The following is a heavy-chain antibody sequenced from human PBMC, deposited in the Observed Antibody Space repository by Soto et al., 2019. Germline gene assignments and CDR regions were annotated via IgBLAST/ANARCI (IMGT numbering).Heavy chain of an antibody. CDR1: GGSISSYY. CDR2: IYYSGST. CDR3: ARRYAGNFDY. J-gene: IGHJ4*02. V-gene: IGHV4-59*01. Sequence: QVQLQEWGAGQVKPSETLSLTCTVSGGSISSYYWSWIRQPLGKGLEWIGYIYYSGSTNYNPSLKSRVTISVDTSKNQFSLKLSSVTAADTAVYYCARRYAGNFDYWGQGTLVTVSS. D-gene: IGHD2-8*01.